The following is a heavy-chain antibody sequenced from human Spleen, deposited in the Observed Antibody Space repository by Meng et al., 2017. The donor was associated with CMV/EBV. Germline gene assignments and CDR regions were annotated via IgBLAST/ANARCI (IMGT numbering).Heavy chain of an antibody. CDR2: IYHSGSS. Sequence: SETLSLTCTVSGASISSGYYWGWIRQPPGGGLEWIGNIYHSGSSYYNPSLRSRVAMSVDTSTSIVYMDLRSLRSDDTAVYYCARDGRSSSSRGDDAFDIWGQGTMVTVSS. CDR3: ARDGRSSSSRGDDAFDI. CDR1: GASISSGYY. V-gene: IGHV4-38-2*02. D-gene: IGHD6-6*01. J-gene: IGHJ3*02.